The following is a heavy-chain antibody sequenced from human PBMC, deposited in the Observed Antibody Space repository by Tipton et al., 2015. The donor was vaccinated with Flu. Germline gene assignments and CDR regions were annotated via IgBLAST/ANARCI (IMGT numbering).Heavy chain of an antibody. D-gene: IGHD1-14*01. CDR2: IWYDGSNK. V-gene: IGHV3-33*06. Sequence: SGFTFSSYGMHWVRQAPGKGLEWVAIIWYDGSNKYYTDSVKGRFTISRDNSKNTVYLQMSSLGAEDTALYYCAKDFGTPGTSKLRSGGSFDLWGQGTLVTVSS. J-gene: IGHJ5*02. CDR3: AKDFGTPGTSKLRSGGSFDL. CDR1: GFTFSSYG.